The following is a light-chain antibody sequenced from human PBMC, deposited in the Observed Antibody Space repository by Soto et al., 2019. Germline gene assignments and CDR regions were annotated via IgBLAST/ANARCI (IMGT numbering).Light chain of an antibody. CDR2: EVT. CDR3: SSYTSSSTLI. V-gene: IGLV2-14*01. CDR1: SSDVGGYNF. J-gene: IGLJ2*01. Sequence: QSALTQPASVSGSPGQSIIISCTGTSSDVGGYNFVSWYQQHPGKAPKFLIYEVTNRPSGISDRFSGSKSGNTASLTISGLQPEDEAVYYCSSYTSSSTLIFGGGTKLTVL.